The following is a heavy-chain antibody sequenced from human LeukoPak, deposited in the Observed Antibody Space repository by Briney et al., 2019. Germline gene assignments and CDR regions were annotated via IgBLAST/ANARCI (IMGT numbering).Heavy chain of an antibody. CDR3: ARDAGWGYYDL. J-gene: IGHJ4*02. V-gene: IGHV3-7*01. CDR2: IDKHGSGK. Sequence: PGGSLRLSCVASGFTFSTSWVTWVRQAPGKGLEWVANIDKHGSGKYYVDSVKSRFAISRDYASNSVFLQMDSLRAEDTSVYYCARDAGWGYYDLWGQGTPVTVSS. CDR1: GFTFSTSW. D-gene: IGHD1-26*01.